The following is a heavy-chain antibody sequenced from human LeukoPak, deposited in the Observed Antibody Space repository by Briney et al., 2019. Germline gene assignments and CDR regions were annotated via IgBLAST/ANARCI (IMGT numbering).Heavy chain of an antibody. Sequence: SETLSLTCAVYGGSFSGYYWSWIRQPPGKGLEWIGEINHSGSTNYKPSLKSRVTISVDTSKNQFSLKLNSVTAADTAVYCCARGGYYGSGNDFRFDPWGQGTLVTVSS. V-gene: IGHV4-34*01. D-gene: IGHD3-10*01. CDR3: ARGGYYGSGNDFRFDP. CDR2: INHSGST. CDR1: GGSFSGYY. J-gene: IGHJ5*02.